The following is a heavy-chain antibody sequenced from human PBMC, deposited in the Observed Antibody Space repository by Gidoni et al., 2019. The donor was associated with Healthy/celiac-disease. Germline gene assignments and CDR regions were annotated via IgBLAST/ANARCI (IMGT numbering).Heavy chain of an antibody. CDR3: ARGDVLRFLERYYGMDV. CDR2: IYTSGST. D-gene: IGHD3-3*01. Sequence: QVQLQESGPGLVKPSQTLSLTCTVSGGSISSGSYYWSWIRQPAGKGLEWIGRIYTSGSTNYNPSLKSRVTISVDTSKNQFSLKLSSVTAADTAVYYCARGDVLRFLERYYGMDVWGQGTTVTVSS. CDR1: GGSISSGSYY. V-gene: IGHV4-61*02. J-gene: IGHJ6*02.